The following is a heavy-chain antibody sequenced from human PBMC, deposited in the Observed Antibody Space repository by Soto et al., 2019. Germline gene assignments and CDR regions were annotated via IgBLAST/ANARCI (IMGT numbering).Heavy chain of an antibody. J-gene: IGHJ6*02. Sequence: SVKVSCKASGGTFSSYAISWVRQAPGQGLEWMGGIIPIFGTANYAQKFQGRVTITADESTSTAYMELSSLRSEDTAVYYCARGSPLYGDYDHRVSNYYGMDVWGQGTTVTVSS. CDR2: IIPIFGTA. CDR3: ARGSPLYGDYDHRVSNYYGMDV. CDR1: GGTFSSYA. V-gene: IGHV1-69*13. D-gene: IGHD4-17*01.